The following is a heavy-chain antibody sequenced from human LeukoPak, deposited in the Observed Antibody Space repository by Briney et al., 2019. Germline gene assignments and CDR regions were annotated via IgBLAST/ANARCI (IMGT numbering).Heavy chain of an antibody. CDR2: IYYSGNT. Sequence: SETLSLTCTVSGGSISSSSYYWGWIRQPPGTGLEWIGNIYYSGNTYYNPSLKSRVTISVDTSKNQFSLKLSSVTAADTAVYYCARHSVEDYYGSGSYLDYWGQGTLVTVSS. CDR1: GGSISSSSYY. CDR3: ARHSVEDYYGSGSYLDY. J-gene: IGHJ4*02. V-gene: IGHV4-39*01. D-gene: IGHD3-10*01.